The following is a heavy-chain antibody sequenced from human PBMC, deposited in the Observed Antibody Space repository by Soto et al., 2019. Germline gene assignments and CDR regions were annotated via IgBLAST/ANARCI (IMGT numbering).Heavy chain of an antibody. D-gene: IGHD2-2*01. CDR1: GGSISSYY. CDR3: ARDRGVGYCSSTSCYWSPYYYYGMGV. CDR2: IYYSGST. J-gene: IGHJ6*02. Sequence: SETLSLTCTVSGGSISSYYWSWIRQPPGKGLEWIGYIYYSGSTNYNPSLKSRVTISVDTSKNQFSLKLSSVTAADTAVYYCARDRGVGYCSSTSCYWSPYYYYGMGVWGQGTTVTVSS. V-gene: IGHV4-59*01.